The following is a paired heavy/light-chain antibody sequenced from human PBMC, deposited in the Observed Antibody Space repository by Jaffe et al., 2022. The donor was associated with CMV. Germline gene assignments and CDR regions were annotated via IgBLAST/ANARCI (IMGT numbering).Light chain of an antibody. CDR2: YDD. CDR3: AAWDDSLNGYV. J-gene: IGLJ1*01. V-gene: IGLV1-36*01. CDR1: SSNIGNNA. Sequence: QSVLTQPPSVSEAPRQRVTISCSGSSSNIGNNAVNWYQQLPGKAPKLLIYYDDLLPSGVSDRFSGSKSGTSASLAISGLQSEDEADYYCAAWDDSLNGYVFGTGTKVTVL.
Heavy chain of an antibody. Sequence: QVQLVQSGAEVKKPGSSVKVSCKASGGTFSSYAISWVRQAPGQGLEWMGGIIPIFDTANYAQRFQGRVTITADESTSTAYMELSSLRSEDTAVYYCARDSRSGVRGVTKNYYYYDMDVWGQGTTVTVSS. J-gene: IGHJ6*02. V-gene: IGHV1-69*01. D-gene: IGHD3-10*01. CDR2: IIPIFDTA. CDR1: GGTFSSYA. CDR3: ARDSRSGVRGVTKNYYYYDMDV.